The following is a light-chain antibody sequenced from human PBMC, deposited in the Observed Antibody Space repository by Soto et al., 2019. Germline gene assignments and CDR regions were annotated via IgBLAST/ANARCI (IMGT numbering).Light chain of an antibody. CDR2: EVS. Sequence: QSALTQPASMSGSPGRSITISCTGTSSDVGGYNYVSWYQQHPGKAPKLMIYEVSNRPSGISNRFSGSKSGNTASLTISGLQAEVEADYYFSSHSSSSTFVFGGGTKLTVL. J-gene: IGLJ2*01. CDR1: SSDVGGYNY. CDR3: SSHSSSSTFV. V-gene: IGLV2-14*01.